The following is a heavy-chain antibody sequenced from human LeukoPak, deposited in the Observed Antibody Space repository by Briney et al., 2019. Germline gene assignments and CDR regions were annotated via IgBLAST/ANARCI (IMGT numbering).Heavy chain of an antibody. J-gene: IGHJ4*02. V-gene: IGHV3-74*01. Sequence: AGTLCLSGAASGFTYGNYLMLWLRPAPGKGLVWVSRISPDGRSTNYADFVKGRFTFSRDNAMNTVYLQMNSLRTEDTAVYYCVRRASVGHYEFDYWGQGTLVTVSS. CDR2: ISPDGRST. D-gene: IGHD3-22*01. CDR1: GFTYGNYL. CDR3: VRRASVGHYEFDY.